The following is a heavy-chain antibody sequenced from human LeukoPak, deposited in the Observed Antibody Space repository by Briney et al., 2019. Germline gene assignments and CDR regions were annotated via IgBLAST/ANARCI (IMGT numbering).Heavy chain of an antibody. D-gene: IGHD2-8*01. Sequence: GGSLRLSCAASGFTFSGYGMHWVRQAPGKGLEWVAVISYDGHNEYYADSVKGRFTISRDNSKNTVYVQMNSLRAEDTAVYYCAKGVGYGGMDVWGQGTTVTVSS. J-gene: IGHJ6*02. CDR1: GFTFSGYG. CDR3: AKGVGYGGMDV. CDR2: ISYDGHNE. V-gene: IGHV3-30*18.